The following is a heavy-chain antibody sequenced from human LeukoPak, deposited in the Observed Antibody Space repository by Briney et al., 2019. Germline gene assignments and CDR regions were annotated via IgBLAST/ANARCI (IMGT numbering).Heavy chain of an antibody. D-gene: IGHD3-22*01. CDR3: AKSGGGSTLYYYDSSGYLFDY. V-gene: IGHV3-23*01. Sequence: QPGGSLRLSCAASGLTFSSYAMSWVRQAPGKGLEWVSAISGSGGSTYYADSVKGRFTISRDNAKNSLYLQMNSLRAEDTALYYCAKSGGGSTLYYYDSSGYLFDYWGQGTLVTVSS. CDR1: GLTFSSYA. CDR2: ISGSGGST. J-gene: IGHJ4*02.